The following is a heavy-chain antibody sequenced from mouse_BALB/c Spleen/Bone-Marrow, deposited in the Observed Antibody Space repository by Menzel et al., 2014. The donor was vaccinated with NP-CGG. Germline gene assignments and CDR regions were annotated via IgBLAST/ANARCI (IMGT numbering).Heavy chain of an antibody. CDR1: GYTFTSYY. Sequence: VQLQQSGAELVKPGASVKLSCKASGYTFTSYYMYWVKQRSGQGLEWIGEINPSNGGTNFNEKFKSKATLTVDKSSSTAYMQLSSLTSEDSAVYYCTRSDGYYVPHWYFDVWGAGTTVTVSS. J-gene: IGHJ1*01. CDR3: TRSDGYYVPHWYFDV. CDR2: INPSNGGT. D-gene: IGHD2-3*01. V-gene: IGHV1S81*02.